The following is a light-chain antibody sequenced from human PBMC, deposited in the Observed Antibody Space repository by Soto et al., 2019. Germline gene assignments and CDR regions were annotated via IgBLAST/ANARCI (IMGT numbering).Light chain of an antibody. CDR3: SSDATNRDVL. V-gene: IGLV2-14*01. Sequence: QSALTQPASVSGSPGQSITISCTGTSSDVGAYNYVSWYQQHPGKAPKLMIYEVSDRPSGVSNRFSGSKSGNTASLTISGLQAEDEADYYCSSDATNRDVLFGGGTKVTVL. CDR2: EVS. J-gene: IGLJ2*01. CDR1: SSDVGAYNY.